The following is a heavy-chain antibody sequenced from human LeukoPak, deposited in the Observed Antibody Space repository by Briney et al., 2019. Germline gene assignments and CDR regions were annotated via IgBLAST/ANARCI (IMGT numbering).Heavy chain of an antibody. V-gene: IGHV3-48*01. CDR2: ISGSSSSI. Sequence: GGSLRLSCAASGFTFSTYSMNWVRQAPGKGLEWVSYISGSSSSISYADSVKGRFTISRDNAENSLYLQMNSLRAEDTAVYYCARDYYDSSGYSFDYWGQGTLVTVSS. CDR1: GFTFSTYS. D-gene: IGHD3-22*01. CDR3: ARDYYDSSGYSFDY. J-gene: IGHJ4*02.